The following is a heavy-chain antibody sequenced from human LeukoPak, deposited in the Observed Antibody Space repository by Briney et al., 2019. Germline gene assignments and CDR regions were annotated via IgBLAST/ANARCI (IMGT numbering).Heavy chain of an antibody. CDR2: ISGYNGAT. D-gene: IGHD1-1*01. CDR3: ARVRTGITTRYWFDP. J-gene: IGHJ5*02. CDR1: GYTFTSYG. V-gene: IGHV1-18*04. Sequence: ASVKVSCYASGYTFTSYGITWVRQAPGQGLEWMAWISGYNGATDYAQTFQGRVSVTTDTSASTAYLEVSSLKSDDTAVYYCARVRTGITTRYWFDPWGQGTLVIVSS.